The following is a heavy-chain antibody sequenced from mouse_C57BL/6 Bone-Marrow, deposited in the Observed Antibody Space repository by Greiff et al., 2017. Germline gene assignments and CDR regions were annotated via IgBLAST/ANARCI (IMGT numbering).Heavy chain of an antibody. D-gene: IGHD1-1*01. CDR1: GYAFSSSW. CDR3: ARLGTTVVSTDY. J-gene: IGHJ2*01. Sequence: VQLQQSGPELVKPGASVKISCKASGYAFSSSWMNWVKQRPGKGLEWIGRIYPGDGDTNYNGKFKGKATLTADKSSSPAYMQRSSLTSEDSAVYFCARLGTTVVSTDYWGQGTTLTVSS. CDR2: IYPGDGDT. V-gene: IGHV1-82*01.